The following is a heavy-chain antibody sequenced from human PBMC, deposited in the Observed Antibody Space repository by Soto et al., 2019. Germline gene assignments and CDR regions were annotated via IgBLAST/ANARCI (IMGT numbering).Heavy chain of an antibody. CDR1: GYTFTSYG. Sequence: QVQLVQSGGEVKKPGASVKVSCKASGYTFTSYGISWVRQAPGQGLEWMGWISAYNGNTNYAQKAQGRVTMTTDTSTSTAYMELGSLRADDTAVYYCARSGLTGTTAHLLLMYVWGKGTTVTVSS. J-gene: IGHJ6*03. CDR3: ARSGLTGTTAHLLLMYV. D-gene: IGHD1-20*01. V-gene: IGHV1-18*01. CDR2: ISAYNGNT.